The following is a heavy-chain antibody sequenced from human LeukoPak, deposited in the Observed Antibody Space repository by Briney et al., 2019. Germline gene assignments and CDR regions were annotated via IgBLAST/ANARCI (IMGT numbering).Heavy chain of an antibody. CDR2: ISSSGNII. CDR3: ARDRLRYFDFHLYFDY. Sequence: DXXXSWIRQAPGKGLEWVSYISSSGNIIYSADSVKGRFTISRDNAKNSLYLQINSLRAEDTAVYYCARDRLRYFDFHLYFDYWGQGTLVTVSS. D-gene: IGHD3-9*01. V-gene: IGHV3-11*04. CDR1: DXX. J-gene: IGHJ4*02.